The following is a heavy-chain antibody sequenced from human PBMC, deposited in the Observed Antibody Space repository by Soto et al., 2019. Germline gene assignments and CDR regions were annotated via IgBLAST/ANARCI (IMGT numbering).Heavy chain of an antibody. V-gene: IGHV5-10-1*01. CDR2: IDPSDSYT. J-gene: IGHJ6*02. Sequence: GESLKISCKGSGYSFTSDWISWVRQMPGKGLEWMGRIDPSDSYTNYSPSFQGHVTISADKSISTAYLQWSSLKASDTAMYYCARRAGYCSGGSCGMDVWGQGTTVTVSS. CDR3: ARRAGYCSGGSCGMDV. CDR1: GYSFTSDW. D-gene: IGHD2-15*01.